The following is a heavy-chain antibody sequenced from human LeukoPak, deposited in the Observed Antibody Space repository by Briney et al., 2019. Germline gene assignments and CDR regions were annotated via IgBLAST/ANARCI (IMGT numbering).Heavy chain of an antibody. J-gene: IGHJ3*02. CDR2: INWNGGST. D-gene: IGHD3-22*01. CDR1: GFTFDDYG. V-gene: IGHV3-20*04. CDR3: ARDQLDYDSSGRHDAFDI. Sequence: GGSLRLSCAASGFTFDDYGMSWVRQAPGKGLEWVSGINWNGGSTGYADSVKGRFTISRDNAKNSLYLQMNSLRAEDTALYYCARDQLDYDSSGRHDAFDIWGQGTMVTVSS.